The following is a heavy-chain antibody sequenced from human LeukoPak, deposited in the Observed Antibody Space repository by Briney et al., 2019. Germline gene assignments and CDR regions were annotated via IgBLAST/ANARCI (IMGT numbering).Heavy chain of an antibody. D-gene: IGHD5-24*01. CDR1: GFTFSSYA. V-gene: IGHV3-23*01. J-gene: IGHJ4*02. CDR3: TRVGYIDEGIDY. CDR2: ITAGGGST. Sequence: GGSLRLSCAASGFTFSSYALSWVRQAPGKGLEWVSTITAGGGSTYYADSVKGRFTISRDNAKNSLYLQMNSLRAEDAAIYYCTRVGYIDEGIDYWGQGTLVTVSS.